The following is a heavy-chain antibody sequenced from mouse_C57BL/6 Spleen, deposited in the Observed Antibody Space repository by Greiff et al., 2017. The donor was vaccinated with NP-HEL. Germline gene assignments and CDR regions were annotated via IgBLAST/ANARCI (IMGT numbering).Heavy chain of an antibody. CDR2: IDPETGGT. CDR1: GYTFTDYE. V-gene: IGHV1-15*01. Sequence: QVQLQQSGAELVRPGASVTLSCKASGYTFTDYEMHWVKQTPVHGLEWIGAIDPETGGTAYNQKFKGKAILTADKSSSTAYMELRSLTSEDSAVYYGTRGGGSSPDYWGQGTTLTVSS. D-gene: IGHD1-1*01. J-gene: IGHJ2*01. CDR3: TRGGGSSPDY.